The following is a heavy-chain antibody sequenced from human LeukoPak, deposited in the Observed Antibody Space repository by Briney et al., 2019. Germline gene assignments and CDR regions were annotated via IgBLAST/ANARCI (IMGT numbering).Heavy chain of an antibody. CDR3: AKDLPRTYYDSSGYSFDH. Sequence: GGSLRLSCAASGFTFSSYGMHWVRQAPGKGLEWVAIISLDGNNKYYVDSVKGRFTISRDNSKNTLYLQMNSLRAEDTALYYCAKDLPRTYYDSSGYSFDHWGQGTLVTVSS. CDR2: ISLDGNNK. D-gene: IGHD3-22*01. CDR1: GFTFSSYG. J-gene: IGHJ4*02. V-gene: IGHV3-30*18.